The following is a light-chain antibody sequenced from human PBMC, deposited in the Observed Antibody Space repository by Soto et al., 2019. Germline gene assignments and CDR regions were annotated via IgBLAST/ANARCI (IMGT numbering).Light chain of an antibody. J-gene: IGLJ1*01. CDR2: DVS. V-gene: IGLV2-14*03. CDR1: SSDVADYNY. Sequence: QSVLTQPASVSGSPGQSITISCTGTSSDVADYNYVSWCQQHPGKAPKVMIYDVSNRPSGVSNRFSGSKSGNTASLTISGLQAEDEADYYCSSYTTSGTYVFGTGTKLTVL. CDR3: SSYTTSGTYV.